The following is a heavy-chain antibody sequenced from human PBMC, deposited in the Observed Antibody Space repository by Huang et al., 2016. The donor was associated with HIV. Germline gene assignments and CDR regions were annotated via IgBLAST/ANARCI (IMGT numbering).Heavy chain of an antibody. CDR1: GFTFTSYW. CDR3: ASNGYSNNWGDPFDF. Sequence: EVQLVESGGGLVQPGGSLRLSCAASGFTFTSYWMSWVRQAPGKGVEWVANVKQDGSEKYYVDSVKGRFTISRDNAKSSLYLQMNSLRAEDTAMYYCASNGYSNNWGDPFDFWGLGTMVTVSS. D-gene: IGHD6-13*01. J-gene: IGHJ3*01. V-gene: IGHV3-7*01. CDR2: VKQDGSEK.